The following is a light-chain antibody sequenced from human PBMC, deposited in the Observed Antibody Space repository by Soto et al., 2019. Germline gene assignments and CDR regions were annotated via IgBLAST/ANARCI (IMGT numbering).Light chain of an antibody. CDR2: GAS. V-gene: IGKV3D-20*02. J-gene: IGKJ5*01. CDR1: QSVSSNY. CDR3: QQRSNWPIT. Sequence: IVVTQSLGTLSLSPGERATLSCRASQSVSSNYLAWYQQKPGQAPRLLIYGASSRATGIPDRFSGSGSGTDFTLTISSLEPEDFAVYYCQQRSNWPITFGQGTRLEIK.